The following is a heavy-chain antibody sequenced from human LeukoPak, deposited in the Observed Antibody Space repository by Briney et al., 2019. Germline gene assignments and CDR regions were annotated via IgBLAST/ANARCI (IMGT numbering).Heavy chain of an antibody. Sequence: RGSLRLSCAASGFAFSDSWMSWVRQAPGKGLEWVANMNQDGSAIDYVDSVKGRFTISRDNAMNSLYLQMSSLRAEDTAVYYCATYTHWVAGDVWGQGTTVTVSS. J-gene: IGHJ6*02. CDR2: MNQDGSAI. CDR1: GFAFSDSW. V-gene: IGHV3-7*01. CDR3: ATYTHWVAGDV. D-gene: IGHD3-16*01.